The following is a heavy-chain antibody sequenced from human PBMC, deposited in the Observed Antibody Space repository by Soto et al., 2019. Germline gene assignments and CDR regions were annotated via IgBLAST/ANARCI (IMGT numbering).Heavy chain of an antibody. D-gene: IGHD4-17*01. CDR2: IYWDDNK. V-gene: IGHV2-5*02. CDR3: AHRQGYGELRS. CDR1: GFSLSTNGVG. J-gene: IGHJ4*02. Sequence: QITLKESGPTLVKPTQTLTLTCTFSGFSLSTNGVGVGWIRQPPGKALEWLALIYWDDNKRYSPSLKSRLTIPKDTSKNQVVLTMTNVDPVDTATYYCAHRQGYGELRSWGQGTLVTVSA.